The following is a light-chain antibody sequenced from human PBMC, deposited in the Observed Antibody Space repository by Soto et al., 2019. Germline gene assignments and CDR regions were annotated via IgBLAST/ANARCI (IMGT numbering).Light chain of an antibody. CDR1: QSINNY. CDR2: DAS. Sequence: EIVLTQSPGTLSLSPGERATLSCRASQSINNYLAWYQQKPGQAPRLLISDASNRATGIPARFRGSGSGTDFYLTISSLAPEDMAIYYCLQRSEWPLAFGGGTKVEIK. J-gene: IGKJ4*01. V-gene: IGKV3-11*01. CDR3: LQRSEWPLA.